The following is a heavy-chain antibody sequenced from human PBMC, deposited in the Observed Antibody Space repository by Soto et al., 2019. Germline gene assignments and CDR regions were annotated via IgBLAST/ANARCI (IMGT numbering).Heavy chain of an antibody. CDR1: GFTFSSYA. J-gene: IGHJ4*02. CDR3: AKSYCGGDCYSDFDY. V-gene: IGHV3-23*01. CDR2: ISGSGGST. Sequence: VGSVRLSCAATGFTFSSYAMSWVRQAPGKGLEWVSVISGSGGSTYYADSVKGRFTISRDNSKNTLYLQMNSLRAEDTAVYYCAKSYCGGDCYSDFDYWGQGALVTVSS. D-gene: IGHD2-21*02.